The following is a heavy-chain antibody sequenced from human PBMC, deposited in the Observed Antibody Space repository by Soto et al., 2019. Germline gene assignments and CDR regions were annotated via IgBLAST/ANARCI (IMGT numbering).Heavy chain of an antibody. Sequence: ESGPTLVNPTQTLTLTCTFSGFSLSTSGVGVGWIRQPPGKALEWLALIYWDDDKRYSPSLKSRLTITKDTSKNQVVLTMTNMDPVDTATYYCAHSNTYYGDYAINNWFDPWGQGTLVTVSS. CDR2: IYWDDDK. J-gene: IGHJ5*02. V-gene: IGHV2-5*02. D-gene: IGHD4-17*01. CDR3: AHSNTYYGDYAINNWFDP. CDR1: GFSLSTSGVG.